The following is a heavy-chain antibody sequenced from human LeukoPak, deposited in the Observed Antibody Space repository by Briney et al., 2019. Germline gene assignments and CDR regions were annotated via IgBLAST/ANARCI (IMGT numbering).Heavy chain of an antibody. V-gene: IGHV3-21*01. D-gene: IGHD3-10*01. CDR1: GFTFSTYS. Sequence: PGGSLRLSCAASGFTFSTYSMNWVRQAPGKGLEWVSSISSSSDYTYYADSVKGRFTISRDNAKNSLYLQMNSLRAEDTAVYYCAGLWFGENPPYYFDYWGQGSLVTVSS. CDR3: AGLWFGENPPYYFDY. CDR2: ISSSSDYT. J-gene: IGHJ4*02.